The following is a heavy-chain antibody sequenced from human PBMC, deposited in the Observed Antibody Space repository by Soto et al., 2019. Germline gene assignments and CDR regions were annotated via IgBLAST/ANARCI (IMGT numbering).Heavy chain of an antibody. D-gene: IGHD6-19*01. CDR2: ISGSGGST. J-gene: IGHJ4*02. V-gene: IGHV3-23*01. Sequence: GGSLRLSCAASGFTFSSYAMSWVRQAPGKGLEWVSAISGSGGSTYYADSVKGRFTISRDNSKNTLYLQMNSLRAEDTAVYYCAKEFFSGWLVPDPPKSDYWGQGTLVTVSS. CDR1: GFTFSSYA. CDR3: AKEFFSGWLVPDPPKSDY.